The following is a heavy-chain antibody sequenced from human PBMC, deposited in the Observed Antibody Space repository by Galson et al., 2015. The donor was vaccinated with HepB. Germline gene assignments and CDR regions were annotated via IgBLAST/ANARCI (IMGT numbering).Heavy chain of an antibody. D-gene: IGHD2-21*02. CDR1: GFTFSDYT. CDR2: ISSSSSAM. J-gene: IGHJ5*01. Sequence: SLRLSCAASGFTFSDYTMTWVRQAPGKGLEWVSYISSSSSAMAYAGSVKGRFIISRDNAKNSLYLQMNSLRDEDTAVYYCARGLSDFDSWGQGTLVTVSS. CDR3: ARGLSDFDS. V-gene: IGHV3-48*02.